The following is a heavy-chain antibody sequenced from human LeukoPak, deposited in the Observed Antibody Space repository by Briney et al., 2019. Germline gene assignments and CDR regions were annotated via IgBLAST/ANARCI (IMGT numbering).Heavy chain of an antibody. Sequence: GGSLRLSCAASGFTFSSYAMSWVRQAPGKGLEWVSAISGSGGSTYYADSVKGRFTISRDNSKNTPYLQMNSLRAEDTAVYYCAKPPRCGGDCYSGWFDPWGQGTLVTVSS. D-gene: IGHD2-21*01. J-gene: IGHJ5*02. CDR2: ISGSGGST. CDR3: AKPPRCGGDCYSGWFDP. CDR1: GFTFSSYA. V-gene: IGHV3-23*01.